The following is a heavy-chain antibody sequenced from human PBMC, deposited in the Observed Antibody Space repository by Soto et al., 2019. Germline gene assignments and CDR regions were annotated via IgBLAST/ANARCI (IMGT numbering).Heavy chain of an antibody. J-gene: IGHJ4*02. CDR2: ISYDGSNK. V-gene: IGHV3-30*03. Sequence: GGSLRLSCAASGFTFSSYGMHWVRQAPGKGLEWVAVISYDGSNKYYADSVKGRFTISRDNSKNTLYLQMNSLRAEDTAVYYCASHRGYSYGTFGYWGQGTLVTVSS. D-gene: IGHD5-18*01. CDR3: ASHRGYSYGTFGY. CDR1: GFTFSSYG.